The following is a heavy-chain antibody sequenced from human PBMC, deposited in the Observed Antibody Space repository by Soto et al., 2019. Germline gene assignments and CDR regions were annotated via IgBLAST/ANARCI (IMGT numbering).Heavy chain of an antibody. J-gene: IGHJ4*02. CDR1: GFTFDDYA. Sequence: GGSLRLSCAASGFTFDDYAMHWVRQAPGKGLEWVSGISWNSGSIGYADSVKGRFTISRDNAKNSLYLQMNSLRAEDTALYYCAKDIHWVRGVMDYWGQGTLVTVSS. CDR3: AKDIHWVRGVMDY. D-gene: IGHD3-10*01. V-gene: IGHV3-9*01. CDR2: ISWNSGSI.